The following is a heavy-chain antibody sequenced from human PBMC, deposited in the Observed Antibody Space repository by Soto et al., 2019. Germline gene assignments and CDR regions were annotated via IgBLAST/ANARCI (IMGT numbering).Heavy chain of an antibody. D-gene: IGHD5-18*01. CDR3: ARGVQLWSQSAYYFDY. Sequence: SETLPLTCAVYGGSFSGYYWSWIRQPPGKGLEWIGEINHSGSTNYNPSLKSRVTISVDTSKNQFSLKLSSVTAADTAVYYCARGVQLWSQSAYYFDYWGQGTLVTAPQ. CDR2: INHSGST. J-gene: IGHJ4*02. CDR1: GGSFSGYY. V-gene: IGHV4-34*01.